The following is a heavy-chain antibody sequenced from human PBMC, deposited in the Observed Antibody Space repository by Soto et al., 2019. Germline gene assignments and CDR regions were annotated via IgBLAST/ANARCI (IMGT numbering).Heavy chain of an antibody. V-gene: IGHV4-59*08. CDR1: GGTISSYY. D-gene: IGHD5-12*01. Sequence: SETLYLTCTVSGGTISSYYWTWIRKPPGKGLEWIGYIYYTGSTNYNPSLKSRVTISVDTSKNQFSLSLTSVTAADTAVYYCARHSGGYNGFDFSYWGQGALVTVSS. J-gene: IGHJ4*02. CDR2: IYYTGST. CDR3: ARHSGGYNGFDFSY.